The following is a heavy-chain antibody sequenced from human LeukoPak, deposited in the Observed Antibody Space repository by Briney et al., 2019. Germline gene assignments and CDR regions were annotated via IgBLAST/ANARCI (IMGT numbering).Heavy chain of an antibody. D-gene: IGHD6-6*01. V-gene: IGHV4-34*01. CDR2: MTYSGDS. CDR3: ATEGYTAGRQVVDS. CDR1: GGSFSAYC. J-gene: IGHJ4*02. Sequence: SETLSLTCAVYGGSFSAYCWSWVRQPPGKGLEWLGEMTYSGDSNVNPSLKSRVTLSADTFKIQFSLKLSAVTAADTAVCYCATEGYTAGRQVVDSWGQGTLVTVSS.